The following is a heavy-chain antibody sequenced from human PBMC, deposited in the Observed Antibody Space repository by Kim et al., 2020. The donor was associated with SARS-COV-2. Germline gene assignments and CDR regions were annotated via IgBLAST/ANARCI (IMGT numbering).Heavy chain of an antibody. CDR1: GFTFRYSW. V-gene: IGHV3-7*01. CDR3: ARLHRTETTY. CDR2: IMPDGGSK. D-gene: IGHD1-7*01. Sequence: GGSLRLSCAASGFTFRYSWMAWVRQTPGKGLEWVASIMPDGGSKYYVDSVKGRFTVSRDNAKSSLYLHMNSLRVEDTAVYYCARLHRTETTYWGQGALVTVTS. J-gene: IGHJ4*02.